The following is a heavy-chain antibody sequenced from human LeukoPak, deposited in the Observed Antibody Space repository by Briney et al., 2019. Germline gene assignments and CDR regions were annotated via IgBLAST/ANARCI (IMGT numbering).Heavy chain of an antibody. Sequence: GGSLRLSCVASGFTFSSYNVNWVRQAPGKGLEWVSSISSTGSYIYYADSVKGRFTISRDNAKNSLYLQMNSLRAEDTAVYYCARAQLLVLDYWGQGTLVTVSS. CDR2: ISSTGSYI. CDR1: GFTFSSYN. V-gene: IGHV3-21*06. D-gene: IGHD6-19*01. CDR3: ARAQLLVLDY. J-gene: IGHJ4*02.